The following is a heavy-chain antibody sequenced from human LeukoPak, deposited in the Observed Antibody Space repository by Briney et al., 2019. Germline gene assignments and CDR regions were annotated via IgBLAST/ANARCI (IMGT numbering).Heavy chain of an antibody. J-gene: IGHJ4*02. CDR1: GGSVSSGSYY. V-gene: IGHV4-61*01. CDR2: IYYSGSA. Sequence: PSETLSLTCTVSGGSVSSGSYYWSWIRQPPGKGLEWIGYIYYSGSANYNPSLKSRVTMSVDTSKNQFSLKMSSVTAADTAVYYCASLEDTAMDHYFDYWGQGTLVTVSS. D-gene: IGHD5-18*01. CDR3: ASLEDTAMDHYFDY.